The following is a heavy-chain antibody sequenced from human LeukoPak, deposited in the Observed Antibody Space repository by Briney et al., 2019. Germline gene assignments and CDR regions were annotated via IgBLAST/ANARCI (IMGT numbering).Heavy chain of an antibody. Sequence: ASVKVSCKASGGTFSSYAISWVRQAPGQGLEWMGGIIYPGDSDTRYSPSFQGQVTISADKSISTAYLQWSSLKASDTAMYYCARGVVPAAPFDYWGQGTLVTVSS. J-gene: IGHJ4*02. CDR1: GGTFSSYA. V-gene: IGHV5-51*01. CDR2: IYPGDSDT. CDR3: ARGVVPAAPFDY. D-gene: IGHD2-2*01.